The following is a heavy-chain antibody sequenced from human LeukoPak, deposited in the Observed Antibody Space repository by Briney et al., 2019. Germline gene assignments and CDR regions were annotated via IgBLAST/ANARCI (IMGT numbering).Heavy chain of an antibody. J-gene: IGHJ4*02. CDR1: GGSISSSSYY. CDR3: ARVTGYMIEDYFDY. D-gene: IGHD3-22*01. V-gene: IGHV4-39*07. CDR2: IYYSGST. Sequence: SETLSLTCTVSGGSISSSSYYWGWIRQPPGKGLEWIGSIYYSGSTNYNPSLKSRITISVDTSKNQFSLRLSSVTAADTAVYYCARVTGYMIEDYFDYWGQGTLVTVSS.